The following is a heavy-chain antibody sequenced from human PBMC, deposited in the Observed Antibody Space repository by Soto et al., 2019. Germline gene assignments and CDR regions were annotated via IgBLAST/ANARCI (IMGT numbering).Heavy chain of an antibody. CDR3: ARDGVATGNINFDY. D-gene: IGHD3-9*01. Sequence: ASVKVSCKASGYMFTKSAMHWVRQAPGQRLEWMGWISGDSGNTKYSPKLQDRVSITRDTSASTAYLELSSLRAEDTALYYCARDGVATGNINFDYWGQGTLVTVSS. J-gene: IGHJ4*03. V-gene: IGHV1-3*01. CDR1: GYMFTKSA. CDR2: ISGDSGNT.